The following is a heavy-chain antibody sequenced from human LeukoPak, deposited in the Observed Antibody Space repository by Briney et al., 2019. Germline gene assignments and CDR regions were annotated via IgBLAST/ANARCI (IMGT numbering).Heavy chain of an antibody. CDR1: GDSVYSNNTA. J-gene: IGHJ4*02. CDR2: TYYRSKWYN. D-gene: IGHD6-13*01. V-gene: IGHV6-1*01. Sequence: SQTLSLTCAISGDSVYSNNTAWNWIRQSPSRGLEWLGRTYYRSKWYNDYAVSVKSRITINPDTSKNQFSLQLNSVTPEDTAVYYCARGLRQLASFDYWGQGTLVTVSS. CDR3: ARGLRQLASFDY.